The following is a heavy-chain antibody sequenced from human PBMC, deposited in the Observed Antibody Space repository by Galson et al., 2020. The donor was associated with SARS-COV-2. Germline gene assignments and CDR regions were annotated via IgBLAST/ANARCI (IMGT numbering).Heavy chain of an antibody. D-gene: IGHD2-2*01. V-gene: IGHV1-2*02. CDR3: ARDVPRLVVPAAADY. CDR2: INTKSGGT. J-gene: IGHJ4*02. CDR1: GYTFTGDY. Sequence: GESLKISCKASGYTFTGDYIHWVRQAPGQGLEWMGWINTKSGGTNYAQKFQGRVTMTRDTSISAAYMELSRLTSDDTAIYYCARDVPRLVVPAAADYWCQGTLVTVSS.